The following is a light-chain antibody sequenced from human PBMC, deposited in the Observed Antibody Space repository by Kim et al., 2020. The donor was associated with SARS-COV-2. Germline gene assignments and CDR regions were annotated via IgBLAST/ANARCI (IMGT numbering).Light chain of an antibody. CDR3: QQFKSYPPT. CDR1: QDIGTS. Sequence: AIQLTQSPSSLSASVGDRVTITCRASQDIGTSLAWFRQRPGKAPQLLMHGTSTLESGVPSEFTGSGSGTDFTLTISSLQPEDLASYYCQQFKSYPPTFGQGTKVDIK. V-gene: IGKV1-13*02. CDR2: GTS. J-gene: IGKJ1*01.